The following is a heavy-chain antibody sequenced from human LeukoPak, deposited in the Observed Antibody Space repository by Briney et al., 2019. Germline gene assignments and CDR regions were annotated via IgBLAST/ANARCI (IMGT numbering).Heavy chain of an antibody. CDR1: GGSMNNNY. CDR2: IHSSGST. CDR3: ARGTLRLGDLSLSNYFDP. J-gene: IGHJ5*02. D-gene: IGHD3-16*02. Sequence: SETLSLTRTVSGGSMNNNYWSWIRQPAGKGLEWVGRIHSSGSTNYNPSLKSRVTMSVDTSKNQFSLKLSSVTAADTALYYCARGTLRLGDLSLSNYFDPWGQGTLVTVSS. V-gene: IGHV4-4*07.